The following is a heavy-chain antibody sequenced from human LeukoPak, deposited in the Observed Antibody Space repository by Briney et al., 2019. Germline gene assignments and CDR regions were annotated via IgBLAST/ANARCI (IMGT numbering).Heavy chain of an antibody. CDR2: IYYSGST. Sequence: SETLSLTCTVSGGSISNYYWSWIRQPPGKGLEWIGYIYYSGSTNYNPSLKSRVTISVDTSKNQFSLKLSSVIAADTAVYHCARVPQRRYFDWLPPFYFDSWGQGALVTVSS. CDR3: ARVPQRRYFDWLPPFYFDS. V-gene: IGHV4-59*08. J-gene: IGHJ4*02. CDR1: GGSISNYY. D-gene: IGHD3-9*01.